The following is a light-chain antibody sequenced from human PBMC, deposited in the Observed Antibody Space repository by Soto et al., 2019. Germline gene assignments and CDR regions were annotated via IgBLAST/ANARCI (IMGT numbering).Light chain of an antibody. CDR1: SSDVGSSNF. CDR3: SSYTTNKTLL. V-gene: IGLV2-14*01. Sequence: QSALTQPASVSGSPGQWITISCTGTSSDVGSSNFVSWYQQHPGKAPKLIFYEVSNRPPGLSDRFSGSKSGTTASLTISGLQAEDEADYFCSSYTTNKTLLFGGGTKLTVL. CDR2: EVS. J-gene: IGLJ2*01.